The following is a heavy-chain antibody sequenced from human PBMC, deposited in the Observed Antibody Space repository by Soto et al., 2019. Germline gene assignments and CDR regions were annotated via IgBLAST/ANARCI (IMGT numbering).Heavy chain of an antibody. V-gene: IGHV4-39*07. CDR1: GGSISSSSYY. Sequence: PSETLSLTCTVSGGSISSSSYYWGWIRQPPGKGLEWIGSIYYSGSTYYNPSLKSRVTISVDTSKNQFSLKLSSVTAADTAVYYCASLISYSSSLDWFDPWGQGTLVTVSA. CDR3: ASLISYSSSLDWFDP. J-gene: IGHJ5*02. CDR2: IYYSGST. D-gene: IGHD6-13*01.